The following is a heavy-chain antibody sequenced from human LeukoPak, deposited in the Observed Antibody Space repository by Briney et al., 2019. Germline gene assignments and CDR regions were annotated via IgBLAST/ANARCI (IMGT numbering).Heavy chain of an antibody. CDR3: ARDNSVGDVAWWFDP. Sequence: ASVRVSCKASGYSFTSHYMHWVRQAPGQGLEWLGLINPSGSSTLYAQKFQGRVTMTRDMSTTTDYMELSSLRSEDTAFYYCARDNSVGDVAWWFDPWGQGTLVTVSS. J-gene: IGHJ5*02. D-gene: IGHD1-26*01. V-gene: IGHV1-46*01. CDR2: INPSGSST. CDR1: GYSFTSHY.